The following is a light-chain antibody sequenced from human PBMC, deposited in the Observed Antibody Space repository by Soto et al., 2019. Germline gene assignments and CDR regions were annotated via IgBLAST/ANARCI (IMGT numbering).Light chain of an antibody. V-gene: IGLV2-11*01. CDR1: SSDIVGYNY. CDR2: DVS. J-gene: IGLJ1*01. CDR3: CSYAGSYTSGV. Sequence: QSALTQPRSVSGSPGQSVTISCTGPSSDIVGYNYVSWYQQHPGKVPKLMIYDVSKRPSGVPDRFSGSKSGNTASLTISGLQAEDEADYYCCSYAGSYTSGVFGTGTKVTVL.